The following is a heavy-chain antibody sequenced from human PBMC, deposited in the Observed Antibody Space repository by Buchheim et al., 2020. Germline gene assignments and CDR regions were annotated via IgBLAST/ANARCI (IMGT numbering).Heavy chain of an antibody. CDR1: GFTFSSYG. CDR3: ARKNIAVAVSAEIPAFDY. Sequence: QVQLVESGGGVVQPGRSLRLSCAASGFTFSSYGMHWVRQAPGKGLEWVAVISYDGSNKYYADSVKGRFTISRDNSKNTLYLQMNSLRAEDTAVYYCARKNIAVAVSAEIPAFDYWGQGT. V-gene: IGHV3-30*03. D-gene: IGHD6-19*01. J-gene: IGHJ4*02. CDR2: ISYDGSNK.